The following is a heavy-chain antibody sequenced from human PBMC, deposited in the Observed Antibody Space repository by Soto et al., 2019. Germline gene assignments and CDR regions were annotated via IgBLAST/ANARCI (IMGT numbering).Heavy chain of an antibody. CDR3: ARCLGTNGLDV. J-gene: IGHJ6*02. CDR1: GYKFTTYG. D-gene: IGHD7-27*01. Sequence: QVQLLQSGAEVKKPGASVKVSCKASGYKFTTYGITWVRQAPGQGLEWLGGISTYNGNTGYAQNLQDRVTMTTETSTSTAYLEVRSLTSDDTAVYFCARCLGTNGLDVWGQGTTVTVSS. CDR2: ISTYNGNT. V-gene: IGHV1-18*04.